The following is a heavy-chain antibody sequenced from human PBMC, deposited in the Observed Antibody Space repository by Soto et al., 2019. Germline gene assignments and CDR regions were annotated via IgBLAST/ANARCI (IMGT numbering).Heavy chain of an antibody. CDR3: ARDFVVIKVGNWFDP. Sequence: QVQLQESGPGLVKPSETLSLTCTVSGGSISSYYWSWIRQPAGKGLEWIGRIYTSGSTNYNPSLKSRVTMSVDTSKNQFSLKLSSVTAADTAVYYCARDFVVIKVGNWFDPWGQGTLVTVSS. CDR1: GGSISSYY. D-gene: IGHD3-22*01. CDR2: IYTSGST. J-gene: IGHJ5*02. V-gene: IGHV4-4*07.